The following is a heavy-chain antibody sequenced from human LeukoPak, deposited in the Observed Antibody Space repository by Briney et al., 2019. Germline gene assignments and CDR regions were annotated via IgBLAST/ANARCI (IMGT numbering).Heavy chain of an antibody. CDR3: ARDAGHRVVQLWLPYFDY. V-gene: IGHV1-69*05. CDR2: IIPIFGTA. D-gene: IGHD5-18*01. Sequence: GASVKVSCKASGGTFSSYAISWVRQAPGQGLEWMERIIPIFGTANYAQKFQGRVTITTDESTSTAYMELSSLRSEDTAVYYCARDAGHRVVQLWLPYFDYWGQGTLVTVSS. J-gene: IGHJ4*02. CDR1: GGTFSSYA.